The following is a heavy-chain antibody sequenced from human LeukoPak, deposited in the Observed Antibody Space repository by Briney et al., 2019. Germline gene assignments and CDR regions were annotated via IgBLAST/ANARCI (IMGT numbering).Heavy chain of an antibody. D-gene: IGHD3-10*01. Sequence: GASVKVSCKASGYIFTSYGISWVRQAPGQGLEWMGWISAYNGNTNYAQKLQGRVTMTTDTSTSTAYMELRSLRSDDAAVYYCARVQTYYYGSGSYDYWGQGTLVTVSS. CDR3: ARVQTYYYGSGSYDY. V-gene: IGHV1-18*01. CDR1: GYIFTSYG. J-gene: IGHJ4*02. CDR2: ISAYNGNT.